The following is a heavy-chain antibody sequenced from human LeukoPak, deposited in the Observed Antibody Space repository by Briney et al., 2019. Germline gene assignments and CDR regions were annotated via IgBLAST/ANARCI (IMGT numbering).Heavy chain of an antibody. CDR2: ISWNSGSI. Sequence: GGSLRLSCAASGFTFDDYAMHWVRQAPGKGMVWVSGISWNSGSIGYADSVKGRFTISRDNAKNSLYLQMNSLRAEDTALYYCAKAFVRYCSGGSCYQIDYWGQGTLVTVSS. J-gene: IGHJ4*02. CDR1: GFTFDDYA. CDR3: AKAFVRYCSGGSCYQIDY. D-gene: IGHD2-15*01. V-gene: IGHV3-9*01.